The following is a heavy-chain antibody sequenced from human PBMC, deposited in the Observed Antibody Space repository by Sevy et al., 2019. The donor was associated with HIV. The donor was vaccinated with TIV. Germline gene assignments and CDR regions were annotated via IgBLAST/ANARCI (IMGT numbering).Heavy chain of an antibody. Sequence: SETLSLTCTVSGASVSSGRYYWSWIRQPPGKGLEWIGYIYYNGRANQNPSLKSRVTISVDTSKNQLSLNLRSVIAADTAVYYCAGGGSYGLGSYHSWGNGTLVTVSS. V-gene: IGHV4-61*01. CDR3: AGGGSYGLGSYHS. J-gene: IGHJ5*01. CDR2: IYYNGRA. D-gene: IGHD3-10*01. CDR1: GASVSSGRYY.